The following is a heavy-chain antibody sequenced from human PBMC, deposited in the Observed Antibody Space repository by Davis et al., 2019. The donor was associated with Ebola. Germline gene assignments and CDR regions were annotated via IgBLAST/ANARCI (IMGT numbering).Heavy chain of an antibody. CDR1: GYTLTELS. J-gene: IGHJ4*02. CDR2: FDPEDGEA. Sequence: ASVKVSCKVSGYTLTELSIHWVRQAPGKGLEWMGNFDPEDGEAIYAQRFQDRVTMTEDTSTDTAYMELSSLRSEDTAVYYCARDKGDGSGNDHFDYWGQGTLVTVSS. D-gene: IGHD3-10*01. V-gene: IGHV1-24*01. CDR3: ARDKGDGSGNDHFDY.